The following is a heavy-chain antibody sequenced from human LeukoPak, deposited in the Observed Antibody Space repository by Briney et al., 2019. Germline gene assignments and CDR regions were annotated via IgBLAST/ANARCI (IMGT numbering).Heavy chain of an antibody. V-gene: IGHV1-2*02. CDR2: INPNSGGT. CDR1: GYTFTGYY. CDR3: ARASVATIYFDY. D-gene: IGHD5-12*01. J-gene: IGHJ4*02. Sequence: ASVKVSCKASGYTFTGYYMHWVRQAPGQGLEWMGWINPNSGGTNYAQKFQGRVTMTRDTSISTAYMELSRLRSDDTAVYYCARASVATIYFDYWGQGTLVTVSS.